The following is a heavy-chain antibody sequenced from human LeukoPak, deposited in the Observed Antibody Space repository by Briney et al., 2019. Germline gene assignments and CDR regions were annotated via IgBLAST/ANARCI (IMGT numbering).Heavy chain of an antibody. CDR1: GVSISSGGYY. Sequence: SETLSLTCTVSGVSISSGGYYWSWIRQHPGKGLEWIGYIYYSGSTYYNPSLKSRVTISVDTSRNQFSLKLSSVTAADTAVYYCARYRITMVRGVDYWGQGTLVTVSS. CDR2: IYYSGST. D-gene: IGHD3-10*01. CDR3: ARYRITMVRGVDY. V-gene: IGHV4-31*03. J-gene: IGHJ4*02.